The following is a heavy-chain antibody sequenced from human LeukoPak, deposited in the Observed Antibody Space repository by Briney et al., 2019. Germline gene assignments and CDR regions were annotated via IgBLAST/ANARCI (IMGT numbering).Heavy chain of an antibody. D-gene: IGHD7-27*01. CDR2: IYYSGST. V-gene: IGHV4-59*01. CDR3: ARELGITGYYYYMDV. CDR1: GGSISSYH. Sequence: SETLSLTCTVSGGSISSYHWSWIRQPPGKGLEWIGYIYYSGSTNYNPSLKSRVTISVDTSKNQFSLKLSSVTAADTAVYYCARELGITGYYYYMDVWGKGTTVTVSS. J-gene: IGHJ6*03.